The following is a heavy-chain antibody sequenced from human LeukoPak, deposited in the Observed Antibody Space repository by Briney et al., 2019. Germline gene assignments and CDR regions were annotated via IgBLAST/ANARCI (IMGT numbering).Heavy chain of an antibody. D-gene: IGHD3-22*01. V-gene: IGHV3-7*01. CDR2: IKEDGSET. Sequence: GGSLRLSCAASGFTFSSYWMSWVRQAPGKGMEWVANIKEDGSETYYVDSVKGRFTISRDNAKNSLYLQMNSLRAEDTAVHYCGYYDRSGYYYYFDYWGQGNLVTVSS. J-gene: IGHJ4*02. CDR3: GYYDRSGYYYYFDY. CDR1: GFTFSSYW.